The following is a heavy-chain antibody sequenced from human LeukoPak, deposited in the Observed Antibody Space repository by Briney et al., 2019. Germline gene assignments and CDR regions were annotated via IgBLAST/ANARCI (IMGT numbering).Heavy chain of an antibody. V-gene: IGHV4-59*08. D-gene: IGHD5-18*01. CDR1: GGSISGYC. J-gene: IGHJ5*02. Sequence: PSETLSLTCTVSGGSISGYCWSWIRQPPGKGLEWIGYTYYSGTTNYNPSLKSRVTISVDTSKNQFSLKLRSVTAADTAVYYCARHVGYGNNWFDPWGQGTPVTVSS. CDR2: TYYSGTT. CDR3: ARHVGYGNNWFDP.